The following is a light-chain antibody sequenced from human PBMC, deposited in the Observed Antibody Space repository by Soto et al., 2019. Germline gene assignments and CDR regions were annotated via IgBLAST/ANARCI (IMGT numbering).Light chain of an antibody. CDR1: SGDIGSYNR. CDR3: SSYTNINTRACL. Sequence: QPVLTQPASVSGSPGQSITISCTGTSGDIGSYNRVSWYQQHPGKAPKLIIYEVTDRPSGVSNRFSGSKSGNTASLTISGLQAEDEAEYYCSSYTNINTRACLFGTGTKLTVL. V-gene: IGLV2-14*01. J-gene: IGLJ1*01. CDR2: EVT.